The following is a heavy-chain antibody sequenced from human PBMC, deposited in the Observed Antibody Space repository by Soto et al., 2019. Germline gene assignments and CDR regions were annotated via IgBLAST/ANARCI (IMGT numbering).Heavy chain of an antibody. D-gene: IGHD5-18*01. CDR2: IYYSGST. CDR3: ARGQSATYSYPYYFDY. CDR1: GSSISSGGYY. V-gene: IGHV4-31*03. Sequence: SETLSLTCTVSGSSISSGGYYWSWIRQHPGKGLEWIGYIYYSGSTYYNTSLKSRVTISVDTSKNQFSLKLSSVTAADTAVYFCARGQSATYSYPYYFDYWGQGTLVTVSS. J-gene: IGHJ4*02.